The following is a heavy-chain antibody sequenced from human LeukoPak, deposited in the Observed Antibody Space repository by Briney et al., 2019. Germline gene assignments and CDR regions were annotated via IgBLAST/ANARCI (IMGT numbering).Heavy chain of an antibody. CDR2: IYYSGST. J-gene: IGHJ4*02. CDR1: GGSIRSGAYS. CDR3: ARRKPGYGSGSYSFDY. D-gene: IGHD3-10*01. Sequence: SQTLSLTCTVSGGSIRSGAYSWSWIRQPPGKGLEWIGYIYYSGSTYYNPSLKTRVSISLDTSKNQISLKLSSVTAADTAVYYCARRKPGYGSGSYSFDYWGQGTLVTVSS. V-gene: IGHV4-30-4*07.